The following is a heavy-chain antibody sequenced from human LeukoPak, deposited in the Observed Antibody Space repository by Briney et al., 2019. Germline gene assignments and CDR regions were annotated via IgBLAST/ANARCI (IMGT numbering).Heavy chain of an antibody. CDR2: IFYSGNT. J-gene: IGHJ4*02. V-gene: IGHV4-39*07. D-gene: IGHD5-18*01. CDR3: ARANGYGLLDC. Sequence: SEALSLTCTVSGGSISSSTYYGGWIRQPPGKGLEWIGSIFYSGNTYYNPSLKSRVTISIDTSKNQFSLKLSSVTAADTAVYYCARANGYGLLDCWGQGTLVTVSS. CDR1: GGSISSSTYY.